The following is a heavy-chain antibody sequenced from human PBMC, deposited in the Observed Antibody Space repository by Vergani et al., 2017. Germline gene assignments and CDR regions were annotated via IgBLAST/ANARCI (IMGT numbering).Heavy chain of an antibody. CDR1: GGSFSGYY. V-gene: IGHV4-34*01. Sequence: QVQLQQWGAGLLKPSETLSLTCAVYGGSFSGYYWSWIRQPPGKGLXWIGEINHSGSTNYNPSLKSRVTISVDTSKNQFSLKLSSVTAADTAVYYCARHAYYYDSSGYYFGYYYYYMDVWGKGTTVTVSS. CDR2: INHSGST. D-gene: IGHD3-22*01. J-gene: IGHJ6*03. CDR3: ARHAYYYDSSGYYFGYYYYYMDV.